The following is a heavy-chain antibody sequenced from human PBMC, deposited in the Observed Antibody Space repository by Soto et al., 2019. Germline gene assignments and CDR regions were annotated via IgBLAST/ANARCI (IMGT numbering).Heavy chain of an antibody. Sequence: PGGSLRLSCAASGFTFSDYYMIWIRQAPGKGLEWVSYISSSSSYTNYADSVKGRFTISRDNAKNSLYLQMNSLRAEDTAVYYCARDSGGYEVYYGMDVWGQGTTVTVSS. CDR3: ARDSGGYEVYYGMDV. V-gene: IGHV3-11*06. CDR2: ISSSSSYT. D-gene: IGHD5-12*01. J-gene: IGHJ6*02. CDR1: GFTFSDYY.